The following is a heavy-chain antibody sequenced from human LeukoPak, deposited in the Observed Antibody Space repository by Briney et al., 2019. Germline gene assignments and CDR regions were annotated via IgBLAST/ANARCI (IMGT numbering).Heavy chain of an antibody. V-gene: IGHV1-24*01. CDR1: GYTLTELS. J-gene: IGHJ3*02. D-gene: IGHD6-13*01. Sequence: ASVEVSCKVSGYTLTELSMHWVRQAPGKGIEWMGGFDPEDGETIYAQKFQGRVTMTEDTSTDTAYMELSSLRSEDTAVYYCATLIKYSSSWSDAFDIWGQGTMVTVSS. CDR3: ATLIKYSSSWSDAFDI. CDR2: FDPEDGET.